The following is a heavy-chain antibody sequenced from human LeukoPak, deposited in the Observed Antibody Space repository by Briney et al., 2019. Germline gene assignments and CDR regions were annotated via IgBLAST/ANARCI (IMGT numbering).Heavy chain of an antibody. CDR2: IYYSGST. D-gene: IGHD3-10*01. Sequence: PSETLSLTCTVSGGTISSYFWSWVRQPPGKGLEWIGYIYYSGSTNYNPSLKSRVTISADASKSQFSLKLSSVTAADTAVHYCAREPRTYGSGSTMGWFDPWGQGTLVTVSS. CDR1: GGTISSYF. CDR3: AREPRTYGSGSTMGWFDP. V-gene: IGHV4-59*01. J-gene: IGHJ5*02.